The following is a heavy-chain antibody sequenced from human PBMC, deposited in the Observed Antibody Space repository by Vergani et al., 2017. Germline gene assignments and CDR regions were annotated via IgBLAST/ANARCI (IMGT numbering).Heavy chain of an antibody. Sequence: QVQLQQWGGGLLKPSETLSLTCVVNGGSFTSYHWTWIRQSPGEGLEWVGDIDHTGRPDYNPSLKSRLTMSVDKSRNQFSLTLNSVTATDTAIYFCARVNTETNGHLYYDYYMDVLGQGTAVTVS. CDR3: ARVNTETNGHLYYDYYMDV. CDR2: IDHTGRP. CDR1: GGSFTSYH. V-gene: IGHV4-34*01. J-gene: IGHJ6*03. D-gene: IGHD4-11*01.